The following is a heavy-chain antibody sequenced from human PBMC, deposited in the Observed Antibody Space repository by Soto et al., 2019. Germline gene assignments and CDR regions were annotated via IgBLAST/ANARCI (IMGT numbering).Heavy chain of an antibody. J-gene: IGHJ5*02. Sequence: PGGSLRHSCAASGFTFSSYAMSWVRQAPGKGLEWVSAISGSGGSTYYADSVKGRFTISRDNSKNTLYLQMNSLRAEDTAVYYCATAGSKNWYYYGSGSYYKHHEFDPWGQGTLVTVSS. CDR3: ATAGSKNWYYYGSGSYYKHHEFDP. CDR1: GFTFSSYA. D-gene: IGHD3-10*01. V-gene: IGHV3-23*01. CDR2: ISGSGGST.